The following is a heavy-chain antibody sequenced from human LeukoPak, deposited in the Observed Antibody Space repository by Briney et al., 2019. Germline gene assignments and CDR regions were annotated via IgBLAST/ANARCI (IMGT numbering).Heavy chain of an antibody. CDR3: ATIVGATAEGSFDY. D-gene: IGHD1-26*01. CDR1: GYTLTELS. CDR2: FDPEDGET. J-gene: IGHJ4*02. V-gene: IGHV1-24*01. Sequence: ASVKVSYKVSGYTLTELSMHWVRQAPGKGLEWMGGFDPEDGETIYAQKFQGRVTMTEDTSTDTAYMELSSLRSEDTAVYYCATIVGATAEGSFDYWGQGTLVTVSS.